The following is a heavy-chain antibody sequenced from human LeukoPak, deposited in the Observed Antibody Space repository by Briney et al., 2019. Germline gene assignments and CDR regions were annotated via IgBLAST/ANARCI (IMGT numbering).Heavy chain of an antibody. V-gene: IGHV3-21*03. Sequence: GGSLSLTCAASGFTFSSYYLNWVRQAPGKGLEWVSSISSDSTYIYYADSVKGRFTISRDNAKNSLSLQMNSLRAEDTAVYYCARDISSWENGVVDYWGQGSLVTVAS. CDR2: ISSDSTYI. CDR1: GFTFSSYY. CDR3: ARDISSWENGVVDY. J-gene: IGHJ4*02. D-gene: IGHD6-13*01.